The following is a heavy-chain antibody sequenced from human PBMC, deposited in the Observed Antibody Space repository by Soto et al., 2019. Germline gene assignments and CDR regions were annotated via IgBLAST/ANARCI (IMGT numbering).Heavy chain of an antibody. D-gene: IGHD1-26*01. CDR2: IGWNSGSI. J-gene: IGHJ6*02. Sequence: GGSLRLSCAASGFTFDDYAMHWVRQAPGKGLEWVSGIGWNSGSIGYADSVKGRFTISGDNAKNSLYLQMNSLRAEDTALYYCAKDMSPYSGSYSAPAYYYYYGVDAWGQGTTVTVSS. CDR1: GFTFDDYA. CDR3: AKDMSPYSGSYSAPAYYYYYGVDA. V-gene: IGHV3-9*01.